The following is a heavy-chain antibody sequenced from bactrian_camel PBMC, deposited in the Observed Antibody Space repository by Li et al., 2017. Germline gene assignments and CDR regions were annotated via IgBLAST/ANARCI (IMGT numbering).Heavy chain of an antibody. CDR2: MDGDGRK. J-gene: IGHJ4*01. V-gene: IGHV3S53*01. CDR3: AADPYCHFGIATMTRWESGEEYNY. CDR1: GYLDSSYC. D-gene: IGHD4*01. Sequence: VQLVESGGGSVEVGGSLRLSCAASGYLDSSYCMGWFRQVVGKEREEVAEMDGDGRKRYAESMQGRFTISKDNAKKTVFLQMFNLRPEDTAIYYCAADPYCHFGIATMTRWESGEEYNYWGQGTQVTVS.